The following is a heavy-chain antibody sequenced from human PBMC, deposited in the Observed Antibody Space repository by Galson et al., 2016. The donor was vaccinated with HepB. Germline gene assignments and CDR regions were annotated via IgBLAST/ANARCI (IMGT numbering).Heavy chain of an antibody. J-gene: IGHJ4*02. CDR2: INWNSGTE. V-gene: IGHV3-9*01. D-gene: IGHD3-22*01. CDR3: AKTEYFDDSYFDS. Sequence: SLRLSCAASGSKFHDYAMHWVRQAPGKGLEWVSGINWNSGTEDYAEYVKGRFTISRDNAEKSLYLQMNSLRLEDTALYYCAKTEYFDDSYFDSWGQGTLVTVSS. CDR1: GSKFHDYA.